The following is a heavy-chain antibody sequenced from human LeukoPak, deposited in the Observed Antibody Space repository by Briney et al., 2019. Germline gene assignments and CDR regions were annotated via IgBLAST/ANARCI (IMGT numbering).Heavy chain of an antibody. D-gene: IGHD5-24*01. CDR1: GFPFSSYW. Sequence: GGSLRPSCAASGFPFSSYWMTWVRQAPGKGLEWVANIKQDGSKKSYVDSVKGRFTISGDNAKNSLYLQMNSLRAEDTAIYYCTRVGYIDEGIDYWGQGTLATVSS. J-gene: IGHJ4*02. CDR2: IKQDGSKK. V-gene: IGHV3-7*04. CDR3: TRVGYIDEGIDY.